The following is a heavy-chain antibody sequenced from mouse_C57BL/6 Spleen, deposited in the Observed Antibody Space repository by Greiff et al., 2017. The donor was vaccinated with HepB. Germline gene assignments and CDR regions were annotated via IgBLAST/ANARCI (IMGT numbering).Heavy chain of an antibody. V-gene: IGHV5-16*01. CDR2: INYDGSST. CDR1: GFTFSDYY. CDR3: ARVKLRGSYWYFDV. Sequence: EVQLQESEGGLVQPGRSMKLSCTASGFTFSDYYMAWVRQVPEKGLEWVANINYDGSSTYYLDSLKSRFIISRDNAKNILYLQMSSLKSEDTATYYCARVKLRGSYWYFDVWGTGTTVTVSS. D-gene: IGHD1-1*01. J-gene: IGHJ1*03.